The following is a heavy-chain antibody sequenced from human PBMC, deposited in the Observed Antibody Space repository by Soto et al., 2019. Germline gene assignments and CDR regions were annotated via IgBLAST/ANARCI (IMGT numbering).Heavy chain of an antibody. CDR1: GGSFSGYY. D-gene: IGHD3-3*01. V-gene: IGHV4-34*01. CDR3: ARGRAITIFGVVVLGYYYGMDV. CDR2: INHSGST. Sequence: SETLSLTCAVYGGSFSGYYWSWIRQPPGKGLEWIGEINHSGSTNYNPSLKSRVTISVDTSKNQFSLKLSSVTAADAAVYYCARGRAITIFGVVVLGYYYGMDVWGQGTTVTVSS. J-gene: IGHJ6*02.